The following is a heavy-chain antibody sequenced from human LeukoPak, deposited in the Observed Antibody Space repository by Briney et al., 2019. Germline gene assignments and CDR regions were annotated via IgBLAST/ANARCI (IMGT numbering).Heavy chain of an antibody. CDR3: ARGGGSYCSGGSCYPDY. D-gene: IGHD2-15*01. J-gene: IGHJ4*02. CDR1: GYTLTELS. CDR2: FDPEDGET. V-gene: IGHV1-24*01. Sequence: ASVKLSCKVSGYTLTELSMHWVRQPPGKGLEWMGGFDPEDGETIYAQKFQGRVTMTEDTSTDTAYMELSSLRSEDTAVYYCARGGGSYCSGGSCYPDYWGQGTLVTVSS.